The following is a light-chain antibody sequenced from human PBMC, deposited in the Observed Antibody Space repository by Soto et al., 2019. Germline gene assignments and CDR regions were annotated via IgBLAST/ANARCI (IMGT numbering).Light chain of an antibody. CDR2: DVT. V-gene: IGLV2-14*03. CDR1: AGDVGAYDF. Sequence: QSALTQPASVSGSPGQSVTISCTGSAGDVGAYDFVSWYQHHPGKAPKLLIFDVTNRPSGVSDRFSGSKSGNTAFLTISGLHAEDEADYHCSSFSPSSTLIMFGGGTKLTVL. J-gene: IGLJ3*02. CDR3: SSFSPSSTLIM.